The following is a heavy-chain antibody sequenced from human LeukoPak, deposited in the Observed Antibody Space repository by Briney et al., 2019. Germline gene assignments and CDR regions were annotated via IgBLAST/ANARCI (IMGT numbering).Heavy chain of an antibody. D-gene: IGHD3-22*01. Sequence: GGSLRLSCAASGFTFSSYAMSWVRQAPGKGLECVSTISGSGGSTYYADSVKGRFTISRDNSKNTLYLQMNSLRAEDTAVYYCAKESTMIVVGNFDYWGQGPLVTVSS. CDR3: AKESTMIVVGNFDY. CDR1: GFTFSSYA. J-gene: IGHJ4*02. CDR2: ISGSGGST. V-gene: IGHV3-23*01.